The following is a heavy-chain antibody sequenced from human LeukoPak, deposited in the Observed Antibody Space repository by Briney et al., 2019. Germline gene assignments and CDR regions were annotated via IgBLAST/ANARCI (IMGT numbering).Heavy chain of an antibody. CDR1: GGSFSGYY. CDR3: ASSYGSGPLDY. Sequence: PSETLSLTCAVYGGSFSGYYWGWIRQPPGKGLEWIGEINHSGSTNYNPSLKSRVTISVDTSKNQFSLKLSSVTAADTAVYYCASSYGSGPLDYWGQGTLVTVSS. V-gene: IGHV4-34*01. CDR2: INHSGST. D-gene: IGHD3-10*01. J-gene: IGHJ4*02.